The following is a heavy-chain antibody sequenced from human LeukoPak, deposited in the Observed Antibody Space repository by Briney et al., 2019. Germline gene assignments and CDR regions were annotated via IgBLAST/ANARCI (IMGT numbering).Heavy chain of an antibody. V-gene: IGHV4-34*01. CDR1: GGSFSAYY. D-gene: IGHD1-1*01. Sequence: SETLSLTCAVYGGSFSAYYWSWIRQSPGKGLEWIAEINHRGDTNYNPSVKSRVSISVDTPKNQFSLKVTSLTAADTAVYYCARGPTISETGYFDYWGQGTLVTVSS. CDR2: INHRGDT. J-gene: IGHJ4*03. CDR3: ARGPTISETGYFDY.